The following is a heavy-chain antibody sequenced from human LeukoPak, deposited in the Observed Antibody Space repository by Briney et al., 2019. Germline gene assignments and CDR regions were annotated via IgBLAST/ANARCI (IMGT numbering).Heavy chain of an antibody. V-gene: IGHV3-30*03. CDR2: ISYDGSNK. Sequence: GRSLRLSCTASGFTFSSYSVHWVRQAPGKGLEWVAVISYDGSNKYYPDSVKGRFTISRDNSKNTLYLQMNSLRAEDTAVYYCAILSTLYILGQGTMVTVSS. CDR1: GFTFSSYS. D-gene: IGHD5/OR15-5a*01. J-gene: IGHJ3*02. CDR3: AILSTLYI.